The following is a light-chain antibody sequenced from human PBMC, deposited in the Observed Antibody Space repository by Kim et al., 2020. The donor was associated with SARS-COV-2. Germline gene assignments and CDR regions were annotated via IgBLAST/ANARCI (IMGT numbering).Light chain of an antibody. V-gene: IGLV3-19*01. J-gene: IGLJ3*02. Sequence: ALGQTVRITCQGDSLRRYYASWYQQKPGQAPVLVIYGKNNRPSGIPDRFSGSSSGKTASLTITGAQAEDEADYYCNSRDSSSNHLVFGGGTQLTVL. CDR1: SLRRYY. CDR2: GKN. CDR3: NSRDSSSNHLV.